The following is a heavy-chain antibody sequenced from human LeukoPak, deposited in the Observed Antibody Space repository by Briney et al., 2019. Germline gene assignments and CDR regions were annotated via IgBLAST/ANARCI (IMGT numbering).Heavy chain of an antibody. Sequence: GGSLRLSCAASGFSVSNIYVSWVRQAPGKGLEWVSVIHPGGQIYYAESLKGRFTISRDNSKNTVYLHTNSLRAEDTAVHHCARDPGYGSGADYGNYWGRGTLVTVSS. D-gene: IGHD4/OR15-4a*01. V-gene: IGHV3-66*01. CDR1: GFSVSNIY. J-gene: IGHJ4*02. CDR2: IHPGGQI. CDR3: ARDPGYGSGADYGNY.